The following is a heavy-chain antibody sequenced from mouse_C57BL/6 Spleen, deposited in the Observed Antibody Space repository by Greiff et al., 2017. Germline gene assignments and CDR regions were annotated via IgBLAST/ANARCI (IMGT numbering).Heavy chain of an antibody. CDR3: TREGDFYYDYVGPYFDG. D-gene: IGHD2-4*01. V-gene: IGHV1-5*01. J-gene: IGHJ2*01. CDR1: GYTFTSYW. Sequence: EVQLQQSGTVLARPGASVKMSCKTSGYTFTSYWMHWVKQRPGQGLEWIGAIYPGNSDTSYNQKFKGKANLTAVTSASTAYMELSSLTNEDSAVYYCTREGDFYYDYVGPYFDGWGKGTTLTVSS. CDR2: IYPGNSDT.